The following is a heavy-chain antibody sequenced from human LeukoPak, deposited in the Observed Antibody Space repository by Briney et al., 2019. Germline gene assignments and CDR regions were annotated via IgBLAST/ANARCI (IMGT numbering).Heavy chain of an antibody. CDR2: IYDGGST. D-gene: IGHD6-6*01. CDR1: GFTVSTNY. J-gene: IGHJ4*02. Sequence: GGSLRLSCAASGFTVSTNYMSWVRQAPGNGLEWVSVIYDGGSTYYADSVKGRFTISRDNSKNTLYLQMNSLRAEDTAVYCCAKEDSSSSAEKLYYFDYWGQGTPVTVSS. CDR3: AKEDSSSSAEKLYYFDY. V-gene: IGHV3-66*01.